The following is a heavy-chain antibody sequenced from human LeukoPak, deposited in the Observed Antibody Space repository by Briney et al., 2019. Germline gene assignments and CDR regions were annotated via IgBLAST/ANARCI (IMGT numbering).Heavy chain of an antibody. CDR3: ARDSIPSSGWHKYYFDY. V-gene: IGHV1-46*01. Sequence: ASVKVSCKASGYTFTSYYMHWVRQAPGQGLEWMGIINPSGGSTSYAQKFQGRVTMTRDMSTSTVYMELSSLRSEDRAVYYCARDSIPSSGWHKYYFDYWGQGTLVTVSS. D-gene: IGHD6-19*01. CDR1: GYTFTSYY. CDR2: INPSGGST. J-gene: IGHJ4*02.